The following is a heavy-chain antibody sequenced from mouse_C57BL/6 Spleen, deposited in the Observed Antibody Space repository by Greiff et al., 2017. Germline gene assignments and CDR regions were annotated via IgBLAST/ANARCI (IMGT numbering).Heavy chain of an antibody. Sequence: QVQLQQSGPELVKPGASVKISCKASGYAFSSSWMNWVKQRPGKGLEWIGRIYPGDGDTNYNGKFKGKATLTADKYSSTAYMQLSSLTSEDSAVYFCAREGSSWYYAMDYWGQGTSVTVSS. CDR3: AREGSSWYYAMDY. D-gene: IGHD1-1*01. V-gene: IGHV1-82*01. J-gene: IGHJ4*01. CDR1: GYAFSSSW. CDR2: IYPGDGDT.